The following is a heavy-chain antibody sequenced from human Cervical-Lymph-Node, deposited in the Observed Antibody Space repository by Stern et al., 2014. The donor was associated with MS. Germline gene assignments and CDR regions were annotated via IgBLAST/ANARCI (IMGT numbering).Heavy chain of an antibody. CDR1: GYTFTGYY. V-gene: IGHV1-2*02. J-gene: IGHJ4*02. D-gene: IGHD7-27*01. CDR3: ARDLAGDGDLYLDY. CDR2: MNSNSGGT. Sequence: VQLVQSGAEMKKPGASVKVSCEASGYTFTGYYIHWVRQAPGQGLEWVGWMNSNSGGTKYAQHFQGRVAMTRDTSISTAYMELSGLRSDDTAVYYCARDLAGDGDLYLDYWGQGTLVTVSS.